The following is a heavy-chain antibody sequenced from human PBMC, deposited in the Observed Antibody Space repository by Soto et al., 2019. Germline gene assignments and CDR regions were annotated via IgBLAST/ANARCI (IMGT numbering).Heavy chain of an antibody. CDR2: FHYSGST. CDR1: GGSISSRDSY. Sequence: LSLTCTVSGGSISSRDSYWGWIRQPPGKGLEWIGSFHYSGSTYYNPSLKSRVTISVDTSKNQLSLRVTSVTAADTAVYYCARGFGRSHFDYWGQGTLVTGSS. J-gene: IGHJ4*02. V-gene: IGHV4-39*01. D-gene: IGHD3-16*01. CDR3: ARGFGRSHFDY.